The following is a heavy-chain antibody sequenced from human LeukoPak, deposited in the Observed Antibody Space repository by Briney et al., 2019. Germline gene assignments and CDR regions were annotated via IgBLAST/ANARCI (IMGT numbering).Heavy chain of an antibody. CDR1: GYTFTSYY. D-gene: IGHD5-24*01. CDR3: AREKVEMAATPTFDY. CDR2: INPSGGST. J-gene: IGHJ4*02. V-gene: IGHV1-46*01. Sequence: ASVKVSFKASGYTFTSYYMHWVRQAPGQGLEWMGIINPSGGSTSYAQKFQGRVTMTRDTSTSTVYMELSSLRSEDTAVYYCAREKVEMAATPTFDYWGQGTLVTVSS.